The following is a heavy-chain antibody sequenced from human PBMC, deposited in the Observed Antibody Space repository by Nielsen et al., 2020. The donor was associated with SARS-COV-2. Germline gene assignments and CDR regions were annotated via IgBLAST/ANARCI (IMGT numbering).Heavy chain of an antibody. J-gene: IGHJ4*02. CDR2: IWFDGSAQ. CDR3: ARGPITFGGVIVPFDY. D-gene: IGHD3-16*02. CDR1: GFSFSSYG. V-gene: IGHV3-33*01. Sequence: GGSLRLSCAASGFSFSSYGMHWVRQAPGKGLEWLAVIWFDGSAQYYADSVKGRFTISRENDKNTLYLQMNSLRAEDTAVYYCARGPITFGGVIVPFDYWGQGTLVTVSS.